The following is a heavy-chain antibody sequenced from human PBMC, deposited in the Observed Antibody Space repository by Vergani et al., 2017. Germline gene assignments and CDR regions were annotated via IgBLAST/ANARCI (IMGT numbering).Heavy chain of an antibody. D-gene: IGHD2-15*01. CDR2: IYTSGGT. Sequence: QVQLQESGPGLVKPSETLSLTCTVSGSSISSYYWSWIRQPAGKGLEWIGRIYTSGGTNYNPTLKSRVTMSVDTSKNQFSLKLSSVTAADTAVYYCARDDCSGGSCYSSYWGQGTLVTVSS. J-gene: IGHJ4*02. V-gene: IGHV4-4*07. CDR1: GSSISSYY. CDR3: ARDDCSGGSCYSSY.